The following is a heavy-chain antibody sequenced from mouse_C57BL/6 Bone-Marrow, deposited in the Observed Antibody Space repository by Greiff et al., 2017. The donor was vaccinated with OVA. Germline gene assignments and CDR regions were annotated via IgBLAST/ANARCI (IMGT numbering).Heavy chain of an antibody. D-gene: IGHD1-1*01. V-gene: IGHV1-59*01. CDR3: SRALMTTVVAHCYVDV. J-gene: IGHJ1*03. CDR2: IDPSDSYT. Sequence: QVQLQQPGAELVRPGTSVKLSCTASGYTFTSYWMHWVKQRPGQGLEWIGVIDPSDSYTNYNPKFKGKATLTVDTSSITAYMQLSSLTSEDSAVYYGSRALMTTVVAHCYVDVWGTGTTVTVSS. CDR1: GYTFTSYW.